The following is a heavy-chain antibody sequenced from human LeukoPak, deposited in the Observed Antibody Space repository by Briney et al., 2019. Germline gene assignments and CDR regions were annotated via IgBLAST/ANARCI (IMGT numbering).Heavy chain of an antibody. CDR1: GGSISSYY. CDR2: IYYSGST. J-gene: IGHJ4*02. V-gene: IGHV4-59*01. D-gene: IGHD6-6*01. Sequence: PSETLSPTCTVSGGSISSYYWSWIRQPPGKGLEWIGYIYYSGSTNYNPSLKSRVTISVDTSKNQFSLKLSSVTAADTAVYYCASREYSSSSGFDYWGQGTLVSVSS. CDR3: ASREYSSSSGFDY.